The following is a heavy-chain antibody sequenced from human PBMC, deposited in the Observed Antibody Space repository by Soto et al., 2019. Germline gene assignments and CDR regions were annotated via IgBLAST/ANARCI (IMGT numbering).Heavy chain of an antibody. D-gene: IGHD6-19*01. CDR2: INPNSGGT. J-gene: IGHJ6*02. Sequence: GASVKVSCKASGYTFTGYYMHWVRQAPGQGLEWMGWINPNSGGTNYAQKFQGWVTMTRDTSISTAYMELRRLRSDDTAVYYCAREVAVAGTGGMDVWGQGTTVTVSS. CDR1: GYTFTGYY. V-gene: IGHV1-2*04. CDR3: AREVAVAGTGGMDV.